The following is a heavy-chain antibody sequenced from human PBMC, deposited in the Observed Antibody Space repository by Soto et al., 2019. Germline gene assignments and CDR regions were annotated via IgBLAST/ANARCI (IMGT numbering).Heavy chain of an antibody. J-gene: IGHJ6*02. Sequence: ASVKVSCKASGYTFTSYYMHWARQAPGQVLEWMGIINPSGGSTSYAQKFQGRVTMTRDTSTSKVDMELSSLTSEDTAVYYCASSSRGRGLILSYYYYYGMDVWGQGNTVNVSS. CDR2: INPSGGST. CDR1: GYTFTSYY. CDR3: ASSSRGRGLILSYYYYYGMDV. V-gene: IGHV1-46*01. D-gene: IGHD3-10*01.